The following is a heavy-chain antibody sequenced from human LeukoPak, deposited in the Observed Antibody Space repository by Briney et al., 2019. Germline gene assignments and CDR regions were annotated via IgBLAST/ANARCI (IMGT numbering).Heavy chain of an antibody. D-gene: IGHD5-12*01. CDR2: IYYSGST. CDR3: ASYSGYDFFVEY. Sequence: PLETLSLTCTVSGGRNSSSWYYWGWIRQPPGKEQEWIGSIYYSGSTYYHPSLKSRVTISVDTSKNQFSLKLSSVTAADTAVYYCASYSGYDFFVEYWGQGTLVTVSS. V-gene: IGHV4-39*01. CDR1: GGRNSSSWYY. J-gene: IGHJ4*02.